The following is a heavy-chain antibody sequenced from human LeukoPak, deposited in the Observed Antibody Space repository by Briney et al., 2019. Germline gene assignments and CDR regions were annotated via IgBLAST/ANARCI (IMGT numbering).Heavy chain of an antibody. V-gene: IGHV4-59*08. J-gene: IGHJ5*02. CDR1: GASVSSYY. CDR3: AGNSASSSGNEPS. Sequence: SETLSLTCTVSGASVSSYYWNWIRQPPGKGLEWIAYIHYSGSTNYNPSLRSRVAMSVDTSKNQFSLRLRSVAATDTAVYYCAGNSASSSGNEPSWGQGTLVTVSS. D-gene: IGHD4-23*01. CDR2: IHYSGST.